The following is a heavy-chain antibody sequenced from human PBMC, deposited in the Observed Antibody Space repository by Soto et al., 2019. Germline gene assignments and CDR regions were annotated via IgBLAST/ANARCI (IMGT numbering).Heavy chain of an antibody. D-gene: IGHD3-3*01. V-gene: IGHV3-23*01. J-gene: IGHJ2*01. CDR1: GFTFSSYA. CDR3: AKRWSGGFWYFDL. CDR2: ISGSGGST. Sequence: PGGSLRLSFAASGFTFSSYAMSWVRQAPGKGLEWVSAISGSGGSTYYADSVKGRFTISRDNSKNTLYLQMNSLRAEDTAVYYCAKRWSGGFWYFDLWGRGTLVTVSS.